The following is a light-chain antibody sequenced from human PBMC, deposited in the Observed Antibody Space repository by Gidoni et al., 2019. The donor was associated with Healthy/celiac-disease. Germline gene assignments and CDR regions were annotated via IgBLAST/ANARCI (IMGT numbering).Light chain of an antibody. CDR3: QQYNNWPGS. V-gene: IGKV3-15*01. CDR1: QSVSSN. CDR2: GAS. Sequence: EIVMTQSPATLSVSPGERATLSCRASQSVSSNLAWYQQKAGQAPRLLIYGASTRATGIPARLSGSGSGTEFTLTISSLQSEDFAVYYCQQYNNWPGSFXQXTKLEIK. J-gene: IGKJ2*04.